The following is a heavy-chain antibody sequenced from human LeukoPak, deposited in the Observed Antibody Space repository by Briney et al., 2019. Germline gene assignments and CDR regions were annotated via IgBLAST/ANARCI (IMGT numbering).Heavy chain of an antibody. D-gene: IGHD3-16*01. V-gene: IGHV3-49*03. CDR3: ALAEGVGEYFDY. J-gene: IGHJ4*02. Sequence: PGGSLRLSCTASGFTFGDYALSWFRQAPGKGLEWLSFIRSKDHGGTTEYAASVKGRFTISRDDSNSIAYLQMNSLIIEDTAVYYCALAEGVGEYFDYWGQGTLVTVSS. CDR2: IRSKDHGGTT. CDR1: GFTFGDYA.